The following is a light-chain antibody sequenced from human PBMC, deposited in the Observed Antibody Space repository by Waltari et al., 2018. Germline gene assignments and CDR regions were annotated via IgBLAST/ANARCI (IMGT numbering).Light chain of an antibody. J-gene: IGKJ5*01. V-gene: IGKV3-20*01. CDR1: QSVGSSD. Sequence: EIVLAQSPDTLSLSPGETATLSCRASQSVGSSDLIWYQQKPGPAPRLLIFATSYRATGIPDRFSGSGSGTDFTLTISRLEPEDVAIYYCQHYGISFPVTFGQGTRLEIK. CDR2: ATS. CDR3: QHYGISFPVT.